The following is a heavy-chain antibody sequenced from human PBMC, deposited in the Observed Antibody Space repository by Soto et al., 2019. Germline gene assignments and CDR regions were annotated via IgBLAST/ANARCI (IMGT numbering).Heavy chain of an antibody. CDR2: IIPIFGTA. D-gene: IGHD1-26*01. CDR3: ARDGGRHSGGIDY. CDR1: GGTCSSYS. Sequence: QVQLVQSGAEVKKPGSSVKVSCKASGGTCSSYSINWVRQAPGQGLEWMGEIIPIFGTANYAQKFQGRVPITADESTSKAYMELSSLRSADTAVYYCARDGGRHSGGIDYWGQGTLVTVSS. V-gene: IGHV1-69*01. J-gene: IGHJ4*02.